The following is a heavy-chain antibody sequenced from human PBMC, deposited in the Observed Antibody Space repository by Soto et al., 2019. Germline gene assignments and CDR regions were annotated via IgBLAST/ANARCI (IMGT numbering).Heavy chain of an antibody. CDR1: GGTFSSDA. Sequence: QVQLVQSGAEVKKPGSSVKVSCKASGGTFSSDAISWVRQAPGQGLEWMGGIIPIFGTANYAQRFQGRVTITADESTSTAYMELSSLRSEDTAVNYWAVEVGLYCGGDCRAHYFDYWGQGTLVTVSS. CDR2: IIPIFGTA. J-gene: IGHJ4*02. D-gene: IGHD2-21*02. CDR3: AVEVGLYCGGDCRAHYFDY. V-gene: IGHV1-69*01.